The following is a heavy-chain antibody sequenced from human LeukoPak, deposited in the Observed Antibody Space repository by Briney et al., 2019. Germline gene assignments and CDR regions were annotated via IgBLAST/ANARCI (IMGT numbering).Heavy chain of an antibody. CDR3: AKDRGYCSGGSCYSAGFDY. D-gene: IGHD2-15*01. CDR1: GFTFSSYA. V-gene: IGHV3-23*01. CDR2: ISGSGGST. J-gene: IGHJ4*02. Sequence: GGSLRLSCAASGFTFSSYAMSWVRQAPGKGLEWVSAISGSGGSTYYADSVKGRFTISRDNSKNTLYLQMNSLRAEDTAVYYCAKDRGYCSGGSCYSAGFDYRGQGTQVTVSS.